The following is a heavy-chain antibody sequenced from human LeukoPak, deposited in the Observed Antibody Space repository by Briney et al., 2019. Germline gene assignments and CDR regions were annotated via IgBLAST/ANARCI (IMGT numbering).Heavy chain of an antibody. J-gene: IGHJ4*02. CDR1: GFTFSSYG. CDR3: AKDRYYDSSGYYENYFDY. Sequence: PGGSLRLSCAASGFTFSSYGMHWVRQAPGKGLEWVAFIRYDGSNKYYADSVKGRFTISRDNSKNTLYLQMNSLRAEDTAVYYCAKDRYYDSSGYYENYFDYRGKGTLVTVSS. D-gene: IGHD3-22*01. V-gene: IGHV3-30*02. CDR2: IRYDGSNK.